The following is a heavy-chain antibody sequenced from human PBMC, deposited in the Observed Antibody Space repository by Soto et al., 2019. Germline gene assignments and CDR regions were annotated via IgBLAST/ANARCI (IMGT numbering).Heavy chain of an antibody. J-gene: IGHJ6*03. V-gene: IGHV3-48*01. Sequence: PGGSLRLSCAASGFTFSSYGMNWVRQAPGKGLEWLSYISSSSSTIYYADSVKGRFTISRDNAMNSLYLQMSSLRVEDTAAYYCARVRPSYHMDVWGKGTTVTLSS. CDR3: ARVRPSYHMDV. CDR1: GFTFSSYG. CDR2: ISSSSSTI.